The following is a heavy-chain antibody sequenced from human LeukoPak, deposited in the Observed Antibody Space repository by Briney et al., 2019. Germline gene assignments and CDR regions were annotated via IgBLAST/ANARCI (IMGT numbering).Heavy chain of an antibody. Sequence: GESLKISCKGSGYSFTSYWIGWVRQMPGKGLEWMGIIYPGDSDTRYSPSFQGQVTISADKSISTAYLQWSSLKASDTAMYYCARSELVRGYYYYGMDVWGQGTTVTVSS. J-gene: IGHJ6*02. D-gene: IGHD1-7*01. CDR3: ARSELVRGYYYYGMDV. V-gene: IGHV5-51*01. CDR2: IYPGDSDT. CDR1: GYSFTSYW.